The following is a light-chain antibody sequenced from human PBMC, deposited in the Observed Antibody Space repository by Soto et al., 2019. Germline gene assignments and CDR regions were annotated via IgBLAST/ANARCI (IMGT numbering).Light chain of an antibody. CDR1: QSVSSN. CDR3: QQYNNRPHIA. CDR2: GAS. J-gene: IGKJ5*01. Sequence: EIVMTQSPATLSVSPGERATLSCRASQSVSSNLAWYQQKPGQAPRLLIYGASTRATGIPARFSGSGSGTEFTLTISSLQSEDFAVYYCQQYNNRPHIAFGQGTRLEIK. V-gene: IGKV3-15*01.